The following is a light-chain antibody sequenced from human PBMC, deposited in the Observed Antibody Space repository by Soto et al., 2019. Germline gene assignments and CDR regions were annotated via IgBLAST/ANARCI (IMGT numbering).Light chain of an antibody. CDR2: SAS. V-gene: IGKV3-15*01. CDR1: QSVSGN. CDR3: QQYNNWPIT. J-gene: IGKJ5*01. Sequence: EIVMTQSPATLSVSPGERATLSCRASQSVSGNLAWYQQKPGQAPRLLIYSASTRATGIPARFSGSGSGTEFTLTISSLQSEDFPVYYCQQYNNWPITFGQGTRLESK.